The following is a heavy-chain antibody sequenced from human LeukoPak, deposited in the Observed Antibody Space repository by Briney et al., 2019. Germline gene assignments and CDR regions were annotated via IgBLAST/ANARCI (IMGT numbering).Heavy chain of an antibody. CDR1: GFTFDDYA. D-gene: IGHD3-22*01. CDR3: AKGYYDSSGYTYGFDI. V-gene: IGHV3-9*01. CDR2: ISWNSGSI. Sequence: PGGSLRLSCAASGFTFDDYAMHWVRQAPGKRLEWVSGISWNSGSIGYADSVKGRFTISRDNSKNTLYLQMNSLRAEDTAVYYCAKGYYDSSGYTYGFDIWGQGTMVTVSS. J-gene: IGHJ3*02.